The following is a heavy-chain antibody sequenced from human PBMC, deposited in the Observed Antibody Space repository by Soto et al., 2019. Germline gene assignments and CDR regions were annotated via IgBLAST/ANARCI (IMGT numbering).Heavy chain of an antibody. CDR3: AREGYCTNGVCYLAPNDYYYGMDV. CDR1: GFTFSSYA. J-gene: IGHJ6*02. CDR2: ISYDGSNK. Sequence: QVQLVESGGGVVQPGRSLRLSCAASGFTFSSYAMHWVRQAPGKGLEWVAVISYDGSNKYYADSVKGRFTISRDNSKNTLYLQMNSLRDEDTAVYYCAREGYCTNGVCYLAPNDYYYGMDVWGQGTTVTVSS. D-gene: IGHD2-8*01. V-gene: IGHV3-30-3*01.